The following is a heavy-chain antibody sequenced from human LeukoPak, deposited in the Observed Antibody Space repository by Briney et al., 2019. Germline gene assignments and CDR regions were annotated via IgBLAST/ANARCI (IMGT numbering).Heavy chain of an antibody. CDR1: GFTFSSYS. J-gene: IGHJ4*02. V-gene: IGHV3-48*04. CDR3: AREWRGSCYF. D-gene: IGHD2-15*01. Sequence: GGSLRLSCAASGFTFSSYSMNWVRQAPGKGLEWVSHITASGTAMFYADSVKGRFTISRDNAKDSLYLQMNSLRAEDTAVYYCAREWRGSCYFRGQGTLVTVSS. CDR2: ITASGTAM.